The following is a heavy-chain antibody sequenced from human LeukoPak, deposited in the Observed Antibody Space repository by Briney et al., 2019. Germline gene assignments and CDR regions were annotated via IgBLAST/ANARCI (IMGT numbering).Heavy chain of an antibody. Sequence: GASVNVSCKASGYTFTGYYMHWVRQAPGQGLDWMGWISAYNGNTNYAQKLQGRVTMTTDTSTSTAYMELRSLRSDDTAVYYCARAVDTAMGFYYYYYMDVWGKGTTVTVSS. V-gene: IGHV1-18*04. CDR3: ARAVDTAMGFYYYYYMDV. D-gene: IGHD5-18*01. CDR1: GYTFTGYY. J-gene: IGHJ6*03. CDR2: ISAYNGNT.